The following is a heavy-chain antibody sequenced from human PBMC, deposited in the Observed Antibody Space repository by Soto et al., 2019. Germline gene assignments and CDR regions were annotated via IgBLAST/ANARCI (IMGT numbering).Heavy chain of an antibody. J-gene: IGHJ5*02. D-gene: IGHD3-22*01. CDR2: ISYDGSNK. Sequence: QVQLVESGGGVVQPGRSLRLSCAASGFTFSSYAMHWVRQAPGKGLEWVAVISYDGSNKYYADSVKGRFTISRDNSKNTLYLQMNSLRAEDTAVYYCARDPPHFRYDSSGYYYVGWFDPWGQGTLVTVSS. V-gene: IGHV3-30-3*01. CDR1: GFTFSSYA. CDR3: ARDPPHFRYDSSGYYYVGWFDP.